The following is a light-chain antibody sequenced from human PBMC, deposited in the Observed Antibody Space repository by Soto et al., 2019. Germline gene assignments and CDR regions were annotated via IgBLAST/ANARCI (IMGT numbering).Light chain of an antibody. V-gene: IGLV2-14*01. CDR3: QTSDSGLFGLI. Sequence: QSALTQPASVSDSPGQSITISCTGTSSDVGGYNHVSWYQQHPGKAPKLMIYDVTNRPSGVSNRFSGSKSGSTASLIISGLQAEDEADYYCQTSDSGLFGLIFGTGTKVTVL. CDR2: DVT. CDR1: SSDVGGYNH. J-gene: IGLJ1*01.